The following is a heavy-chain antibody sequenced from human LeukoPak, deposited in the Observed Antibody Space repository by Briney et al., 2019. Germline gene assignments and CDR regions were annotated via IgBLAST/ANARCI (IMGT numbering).Heavy chain of an antibody. CDR2: IYPGDSET. J-gene: IGHJ3*02. V-gene: IGHV5-51*01. Sequence: GESLKISCEGSGYSFTNYWIGWVRQMPGKGLEWMGIIYPGDSETRYSPSFQGQVTISADKSIGTAYLQWSSLKASDTAMYHCARRFCTTTTCYYVFDIWGQGTMVTVSS. CDR3: ARRFCTTTTCYYVFDI. D-gene: IGHD2-2*01. CDR1: GYSFTNYW.